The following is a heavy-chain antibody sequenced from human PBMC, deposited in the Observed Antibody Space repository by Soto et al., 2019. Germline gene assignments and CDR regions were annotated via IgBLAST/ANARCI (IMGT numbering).Heavy chain of an antibody. V-gene: IGHV4-30-2*01. CDR3: ARVPSP. Sequence: QLQLQESGSGLVKPSQTLSLTCAVSGGSISSGGYSWSWIRQPPGKALEWIGYIYHSGSTYYNPSPXSXXTISEDRSENNFSLKLSSVTDADPAVYYSARVPSPWGQGTLVTVSS. CDR2: IYHSGST. CDR1: GGSISSGGYS. J-gene: IGHJ5*02.